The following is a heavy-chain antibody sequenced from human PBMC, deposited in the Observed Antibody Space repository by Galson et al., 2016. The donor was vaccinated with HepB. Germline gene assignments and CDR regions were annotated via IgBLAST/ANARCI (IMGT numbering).Heavy chain of an antibody. D-gene: IGHD2-8*02. Sequence: SLRLSCAASRFTFSNFGMNWFRQAPGKGLEWVSGVSDTGTTYYANYVKGRFTISRENSKNTRYLQLNSLRAEDTAVDHCVRDDFRYLSEGTGFYYWGQGTPVTGSS. V-gene: IGHV3-23*01. CDR1: RFTFSNFG. CDR3: VRDDFRYLSEGTGFYY. J-gene: IGHJ4*02. CDR2: VSDTGTT.